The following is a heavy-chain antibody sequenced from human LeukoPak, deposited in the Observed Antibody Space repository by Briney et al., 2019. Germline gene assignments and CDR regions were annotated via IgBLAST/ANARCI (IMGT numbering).Heavy chain of an antibody. J-gene: IGHJ4*02. CDR1: GGSISSYY. CDR2: IYTSGST. V-gene: IGHV4-4*07. Sequence: SETLSLTCTVSGGSISSYYWSWIRQPAGKGLEWIGLIYTSGSTNYNPSLKSRVTISVDKSKNQFSLKLNSVTAADTAVYYCASVALYDYCGQRTLVTVSS. CDR3: ASVALYDY.